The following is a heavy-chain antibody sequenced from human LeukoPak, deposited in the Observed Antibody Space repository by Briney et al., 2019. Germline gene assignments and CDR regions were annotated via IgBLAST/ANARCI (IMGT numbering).Heavy chain of an antibody. V-gene: IGHV3-30*18. CDR2: ISYDGSNK. CDR1: GFTFSSYG. J-gene: IGHJ4*02. D-gene: IGHD3-22*01. Sequence: GGSLRLSCAASGFTFSSYGMHWVRQAPGKGLEWVAVISYDGSNKYYADSVKGRFTISRDNSKNTLYLQMNSLRAEDTAVYYCAKDSREVYYYDSSGYQDHWGQGTLVTVSS. CDR3: AKDSREVYYYDSSGYQDH.